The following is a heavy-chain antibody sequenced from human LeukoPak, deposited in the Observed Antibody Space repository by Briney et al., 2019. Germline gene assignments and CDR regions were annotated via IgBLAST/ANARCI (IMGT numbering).Heavy chain of an antibody. CDR3: ARESNYHGSGTGWFDP. J-gene: IGHJ5*02. CDR1: GGSISRGGYS. D-gene: IGHD3-10*01. CDR2: FYYSGST. Sequence: SETPSLTCAVSGGSISRGGYSWSWIRQPPGKGLEWIGYFYYSGSTYYNPSLKSRVTISVDTSKNQLSLKLSSVTAADTALYYCARESNYHGSGTGWFDPWGQGTLVTVSS. V-gene: IGHV4-30-4*07.